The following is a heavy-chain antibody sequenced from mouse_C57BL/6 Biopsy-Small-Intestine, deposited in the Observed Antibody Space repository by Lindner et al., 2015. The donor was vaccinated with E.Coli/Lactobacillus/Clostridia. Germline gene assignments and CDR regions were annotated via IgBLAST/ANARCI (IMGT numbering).Heavy chain of an antibody. CDR1: GYTFTRFG. V-gene: IGHV1-14*01. CDR2: ISVYNDNA. Sequence: SVKVSCKASGYTFTRFGISWVRQAPGQGLEWMGWISVYNDNAEYAQTVQGRVTMTADTSTTTAYMELRSLTSADTAMYYCVRALQVGYSYSGANFDSWGQGTLVTVSS. D-gene: IGHD3-3*01. CDR3: VRALQVGYSYSGANFDS. J-gene: IGHJ4*01.